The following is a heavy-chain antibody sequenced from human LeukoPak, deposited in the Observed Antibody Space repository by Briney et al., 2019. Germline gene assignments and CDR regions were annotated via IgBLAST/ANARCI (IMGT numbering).Heavy chain of an antibody. V-gene: IGHV4-61*02. CDR1: GGSISSGSYY. CDR3: ARVGGRWLQFPFDY. CDR2: IYTSGST. D-gene: IGHD5-24*01. Sequence: SETLPLTCTVSGGSISSGSYYWSWIRQPAGKGLEWIGRIYTSGSTNYNPSLKSRVTISVDTSKNQFSLKLSSVSAADTAVYYCARVGGRWLQFPFDYWGQGTLVTVSS. J-gene: IGHJ4*02.